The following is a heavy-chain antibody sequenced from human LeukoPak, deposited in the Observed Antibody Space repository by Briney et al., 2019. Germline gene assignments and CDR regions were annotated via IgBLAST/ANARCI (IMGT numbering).Heavy chain of an antibody. Sequence: SETLSLTCTVSGGSISSYYWSWIRQPPGKGLEWIGYIYNSGSTNYNPSLKSRVTISLATSKNQFSLKLSSVTAADTAVYYCARNKCGQRNFDYWGQGTLVTVSS. V-gene: IGHV4-59*01. CDR2: IYNSGST. J-gene: IGHJ4*02. D-gene: IGHD6-25*01. CDR1: GGSISSYY. CDR3: ARNKCGQRNFDY.